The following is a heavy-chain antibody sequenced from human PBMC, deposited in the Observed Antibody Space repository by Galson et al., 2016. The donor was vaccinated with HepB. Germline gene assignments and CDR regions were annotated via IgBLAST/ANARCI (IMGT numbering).Heavy chain of an antibody. J-gene: IGHJ3*02. CDR2: TKPDGSDK. CDR1: EFSFSNFW. CDR3: ARKNALDI. V-gene: IGHV3-7*01. Sequence: SLRLSCATSEFSFSNFWMTWVRQAPGKGLEWVANTKPDGSDKYYADSVKGRFTISRDNAQSSLYLQMNTLRGEDTAVYYCARKNALDIWGQGTLVTVSS.